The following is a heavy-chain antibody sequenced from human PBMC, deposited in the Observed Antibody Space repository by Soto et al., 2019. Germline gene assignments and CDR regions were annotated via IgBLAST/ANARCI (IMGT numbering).Heavy chain of an antibody. CDR1: GFTFDDYA. CDR2: ISWNSGSI. Sequence: GGSLRLSCAASGFTFDDYAMHWVRQAPGKGLEWVSGISWNSGSIGYADSVKGRFTISRDNAKNSLYLQMNSLRAEDTALYYCAISRVAGPKTTLFDYWGQGTLVTVSS. CDR3: AISRVAGPKTTLFDY. J-gene: IGHJ4*02. D-gene: IGHD6-19*01. V-gene: IGHV3-9*01.